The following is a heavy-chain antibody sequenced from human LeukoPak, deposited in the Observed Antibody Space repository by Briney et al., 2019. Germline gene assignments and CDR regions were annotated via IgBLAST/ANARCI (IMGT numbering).Heavy chain of an antibody. Sequence: GGSLRLSCAASGFTVSSNYMSWVRQAPGKGLEWVSEIYNAGATTYYGDSVKGRFTISRDNSKNTLYLQMSRLRAEDTAIYYCVRVVAAKETYWGQGILVTVSS. CDR2: IYNAGATT. V-gene: IGHV3-53*01. CDR1: GFTVSSNY. CDR3: VRVVAAKETY. J-gene: IGHJ4*02. D-gene: IGHD2-15*01.